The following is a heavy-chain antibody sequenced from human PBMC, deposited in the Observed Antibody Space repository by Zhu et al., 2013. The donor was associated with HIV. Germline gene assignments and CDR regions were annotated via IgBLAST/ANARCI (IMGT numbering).Heavy chain of an antibody. CDR2: ISSSSTMI. D-gene: IGHD2-21*02. CDR3: ARELTQVDAFDI. Sequence: EVQLVESGGGLVQPGGSLRLSCAASGFAFSTYSMNWVRQAPGKGLEWVSYISSSSTMIYYADSVKGRFTISRDNAKKSLYLQMNSLRAEDTAVYYCARELTQVDAFDIWGQGTMVTVSS. V-gene: IGHV3-48*04. J-gene: IGHJ3*02. CDR1: GFAFSTYS.